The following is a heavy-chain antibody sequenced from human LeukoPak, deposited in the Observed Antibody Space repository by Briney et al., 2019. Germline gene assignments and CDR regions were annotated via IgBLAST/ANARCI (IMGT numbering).Heavy chain of an antibody. CDR2: IYYSGST. Sequence: PSETLSLTCTVSGGSISSYYWSWIRQPPGKGLEWIEYIYYSGSTNYNPSLKSRVTISVDTSKNQFSPKLSSVTAADTAVYYCARGAPRLLTIYYYYYMDVWGKGTTVTVSS. J-gene: IGHJ6*03. CDR1: GGSISSYY. CDR3: ARGAPRLLTIYYYYYMDV. D-gene: IGHD2-15*01. V-gene: IGHV4-59*12.